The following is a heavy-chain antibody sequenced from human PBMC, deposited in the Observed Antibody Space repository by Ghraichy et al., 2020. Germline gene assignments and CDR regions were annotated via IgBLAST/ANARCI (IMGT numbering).Heavy chain of an antibody. CDR3: ARDVQGSPDFWSGYYTIDYYYYGMDV. J-gene: IGHJ6*02. CDR1: GYTFTSYG. V-gene: IGHV1-18*04. Sequence: ASVKVSCKASGYTFTSYGISWVRQAPGQGLEWMGWISAYNGNTNYAQKLQGRVTMTTDTSTSTAYMELRSLRSDDTAVYYCARDVQGSPDFWSGYYTIDYYYYGMDVWGQGTTVTVSS. D-gene: IGHD3-3*01. CDR2: ISAYNGNT.